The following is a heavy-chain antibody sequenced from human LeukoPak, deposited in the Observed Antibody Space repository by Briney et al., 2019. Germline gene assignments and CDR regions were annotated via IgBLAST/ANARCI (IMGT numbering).Heavy chain of an antibody. CDR3: ARVGYSGSYSDY. CDR2: ISSNGGST. V-gene: IGHV3-64*01. CDR1: GFTFSSYA. J-gene: IGHJ4*02. D-gene: IGHD1-26*01. Sequence: GGSLRLSCAASGFTFSSYAMHWVRQAPGKGLEYVSAISSNGGSTYYANSVKGRFTISRDNSKDTLYLQMGSLSAEDMAVYYCARVGYSGSYSDYWGQGTLVTVSS.